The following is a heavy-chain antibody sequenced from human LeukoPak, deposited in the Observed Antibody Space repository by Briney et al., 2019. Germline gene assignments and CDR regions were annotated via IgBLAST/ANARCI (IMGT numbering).Heavy chain of an antibody. CDR3: ARGLGIDRLLYFDY. CDR1: GFTVSSNY. CDR2: IYSGGGT. J-gene: IGHJ4*02. V-gene: IGHV3-53*01. D-gene: IGHD3-9*01. Sequence: GGSLRLPCAASGFTVSSNYMSWVRQAPGRGLECVSVIYSGGGTFYADSVKGRFTISRDTSKNTLYLQMSSLRAEDTAVYYCARGLGIDRLLYFDYWGQGALVTVSS.